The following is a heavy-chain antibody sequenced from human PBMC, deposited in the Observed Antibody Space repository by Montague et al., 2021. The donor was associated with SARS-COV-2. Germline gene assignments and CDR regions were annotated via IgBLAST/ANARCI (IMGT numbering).Heavy chain of an antibody. CDR1: DGSFSNSN. CDR2: INNDGRT. Sequence: SETLSLTCAVSDGSFSNSNYSWIRQPRGTGQEWNGEINNDGRTNXNPTSKSRITISVDTYRNQFSLTVNSVTAAAAAVDYCASGDDDGCGYLDVWGKGTTVTVSS. V-gene: IGHV4-34*01. J-gene: IGHJ6*03. D-gene: IGHD3-16*01. CDR3: ASGDDDGCGYLDV.